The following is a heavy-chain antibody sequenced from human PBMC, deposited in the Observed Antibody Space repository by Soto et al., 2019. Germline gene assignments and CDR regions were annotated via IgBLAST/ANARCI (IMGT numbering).Heavy chain of an antibody. V-gene: IGHV4-31*03. D-gene: IGHD2-15*01. CDR1: GGSISSGGYY. J-gene: IGHJ3*02. CDR3: ARVGVVAAHDAFDI. Sequence: PSETLSLTCTVSGGSISSGGYYWSWIRQHPGKGLEWIGYIYYSGSTYYNPSLKSRVTISVDTSKNQFSLKLSSVTAADTAVYYCARVGVVAAHDAFDIWGQGTMVTVSS. CDR2: IYYSGST.